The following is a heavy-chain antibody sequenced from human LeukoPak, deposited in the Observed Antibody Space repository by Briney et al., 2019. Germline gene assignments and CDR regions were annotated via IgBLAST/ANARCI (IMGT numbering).Heavy chain of an antibody. J-gene: IGHJ3*02. CDR2: IYTSEST. D-gene: IGHD6-19*01. CDR3: ARAVEQWLVTDAFDI. Sequence: SETLSLTCSVSGGSISSSNYYWSWIRQPAGKGLEWIGRIYTSESTNYNPSLKSRVTISVDTSRNQFSLKLSSVTAADTAVYYCARAVEQWLVTDAFDIWGQGTMVTVSS. CDR1: GGSISSSNYY. V-gene: IGHV4-61*02.